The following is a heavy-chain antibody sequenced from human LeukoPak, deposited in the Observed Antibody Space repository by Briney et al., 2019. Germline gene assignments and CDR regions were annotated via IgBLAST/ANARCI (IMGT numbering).Heavy chain of an antibody. J-gene: IGHJ4*02. CDR3: ARDYYGDYGHAY. CDR1: GFTFTTYT. CDR2: ISGSGYT. V-gene: IGHV3-21*01. D-gene: IGHD4-17*01. Sequence: TGESLRLSCEASGFTFTTYTMNWVGQPPGKGQEWVSSISGSGYTYYADSVTGRFTISRDSAKNSVYLQMDSLRGEDTAVYYCARDYYGDYGHAYWGQGTLVTVSS.